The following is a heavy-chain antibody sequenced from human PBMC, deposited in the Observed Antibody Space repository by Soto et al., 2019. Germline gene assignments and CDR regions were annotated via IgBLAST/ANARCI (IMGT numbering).Heavy chain of an antibody. J-gene: IGHJ4*02. CDR2: SSYNGGT. D-gene: IGHD1-1*01. V-gene: IGHV4-39*01. CDR1: ADSSTISDSY. Sequence: SETLSLTCTVSADSSTISDSYWGWLRQPPGKGLQWIGSSSYNGGTFYNPSLKGRVAISVDPSKKHSSLQVTSVSAADTAVYYCARHRTEVVWRGFDYWGQGSPVTVYS. CDR3: ARHRTEVVWRGFDY.